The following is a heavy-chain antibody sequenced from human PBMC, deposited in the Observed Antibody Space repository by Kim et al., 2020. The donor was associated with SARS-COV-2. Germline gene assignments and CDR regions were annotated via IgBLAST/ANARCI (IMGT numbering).Heavy chain of an antibody. J-gene: IGHJ6*02. CDR3: ASGGGFQLYGMDV. Sequence: YSADSVKDRFTISRDNSKNSLYRQMNSLRPEDTAVYYCASGGGFQLYGMDVWGQGTTVIVSS. D-gene: IGHD2-15*01. V-gene: IGHV3-30*01.